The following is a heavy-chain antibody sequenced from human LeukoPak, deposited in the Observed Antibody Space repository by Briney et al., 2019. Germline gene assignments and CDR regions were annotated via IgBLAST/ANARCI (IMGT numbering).Heavy chain of an antibody. CDR2: IPSTSSTI. V-gene: IGHV3-48*01. Sequence: PGGALRLSSAASGFTFSNFGMNWVRQAPGKGLEWVSYIPSTSSTIYYADSVKGRFTISRDNAKNSLYLQMNSLRVEDTAVYYCARSLSTDFDHWGQGTLVTVSS. J-gene: IGHJ4*02. CDR3: ARSLSTDFDH. D-gene: IGHD5/OR15-5a*01. CDR1: GFTFSNFG.